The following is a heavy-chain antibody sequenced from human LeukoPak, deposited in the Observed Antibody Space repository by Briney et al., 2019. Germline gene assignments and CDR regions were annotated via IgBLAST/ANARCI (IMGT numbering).Heavy chain of an antibody. V-gene: IGHV4-30-4*08. J-gene: IGHJ4*02. D-gene: IGHD4-11*01. Sequence: SQTLSLTCTVSGGSISSGDYYWSWIRQPPGKGLEWIGYIYYSGSTYFNPSLKSRVTISVDTYKNQFSLKLSSVTAADTAVYYCARVDDYSNLYYFDYWGQGTLVTVSS. CDR3: ARVDDYSNLYYFDY. CDR2: IYYSGST. CDR1: GGSISSGDYY.